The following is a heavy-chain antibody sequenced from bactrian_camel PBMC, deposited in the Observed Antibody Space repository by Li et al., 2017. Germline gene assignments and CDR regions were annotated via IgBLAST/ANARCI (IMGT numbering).Heavy chain of an antibody. Sequence: VQLVESGGNSVQAGGTLNLSCAVSGYRFRANCMGWFRQAPGKEREGVAAIDTDGRTSYADSVKGRFAISKDNAKNTLYLQMNSLQPEDTAMYYCAADRPYVGGNCPRKLGYWGRGTQVTVS. CDR2: IDTDGRT. V-gene: IGHV3S53*01. CDR1: GYRFRANC. D-gene: IGHD2*01. J-gene: IGHJ6*01. CDR3: AADRPYVGGNCPRKLGY.